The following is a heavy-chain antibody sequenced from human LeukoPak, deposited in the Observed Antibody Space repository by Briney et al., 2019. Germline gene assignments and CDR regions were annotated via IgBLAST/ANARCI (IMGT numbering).Heavy chain of an antibody. V-gene: IGHV1-46*01. Sequence: ASVKVSCKASGYTFTSYYMHWVRQAPGQGLEWMGIINPSGGSTSYTQKFQGRVTMTRDMSTSAVYMELSSLRSEDTAVYYCARDPIYGYMDVWGKGTTVTVSS. J-gene: IGHJ6*03. CDR3: ARDPIYGYMDV. CDR1: GYTFTSYY. CDR2: INPSGGST. D-gene: IGHD4-17*01.